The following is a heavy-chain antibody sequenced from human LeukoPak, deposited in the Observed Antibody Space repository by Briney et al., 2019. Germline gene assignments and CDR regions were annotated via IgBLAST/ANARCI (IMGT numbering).Heavy chain of an antibody. J-gene: IGHJ5*02. CDR1: GGTFSDHG. V-gene: IGHV1-69*13. CDR2: IIPFFGTV. Sequence: SVKVSCKASGGTFSDHGFSWVRQAPGQGLEWMGGIIPFFGTVHYAQTFEGRVTISADESTSTDYLAPNSLTAEDTAVYYCARDDISTDGTAHWFDPWGQGTLVIVSS. CDR3: ARDDISTDGTAHWFDP. D-gene: IGHD5-24*01.